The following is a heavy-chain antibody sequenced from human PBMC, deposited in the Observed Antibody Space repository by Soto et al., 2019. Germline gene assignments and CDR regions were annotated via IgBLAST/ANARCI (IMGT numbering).Heavy chain of an antibody. Sequence: SETLSLTCAVSGYSISSGYYWGWIRQPPGKGLEWIGSIYHSGSTYYNPSLKSRVTISVDTSKNQFSLKLSSVTAADTAVYYCGRVGAYCSGGSCSDSGFDYWGQGTLVTVSS. CDR1: GYSISSGYY. CDR3: GRVGAYCSGGSCSDSGFDY. J-gene: IGHJ4*02. V-gene: IGHV4-38-2*01. D-gene: IGHD2-15*01. CDR2: IYHSGST.